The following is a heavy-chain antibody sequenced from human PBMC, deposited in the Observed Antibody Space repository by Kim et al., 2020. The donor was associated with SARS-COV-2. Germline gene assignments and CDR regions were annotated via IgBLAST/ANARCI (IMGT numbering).Heavy chain of an antibody. V-gene: IGHV1-3*01. D-gene: IGHD1-26*01. CDR3: ARDGGSYYGAFDI. J-gene: IGHJ3*02. Sequence: YSQKFTGRVTITRDTSASTAYMELSSLRSEDTAVYYCARDGGSYYGAFDIWGQGTMVTVSS.